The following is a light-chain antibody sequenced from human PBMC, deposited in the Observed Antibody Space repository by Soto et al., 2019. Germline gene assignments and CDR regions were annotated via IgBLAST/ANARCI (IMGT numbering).Light chain of an antibody. CDR3: HQYGNSPLT. J-gene: IGKJ4*01. V-gene: IGKV3-20*01. CDR2: DAS. CDR1: QSVSSNY. Sequence: EIVLTQSPGTLSLSPGERATLSCRASQSVSSNYLAWYQQKPGQAPRLLIYDASSRATGIPDRFSGSGSGTDFTLTISRLEPDDFGLYYCHQYGNSPLTFGGGTKVE.